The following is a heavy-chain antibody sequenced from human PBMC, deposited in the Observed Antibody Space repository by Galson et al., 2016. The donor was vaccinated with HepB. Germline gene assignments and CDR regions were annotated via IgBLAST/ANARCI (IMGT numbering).Heavy chain of an antibody. CDR1: GGSASTGGSVSSGSYY. J-gene: IGHJ4*02. V-gene: IGHV4-61*01. CDR2: IHNIGNT. CDR3: ARGDGAPYYFDY. D-gene: IGHD4-17*01. Sequence: SETLSLTCTASGGSASTGGSVSSGSYYWSWIRQPPGKGLEWIGYIHNIGNTNYNPSLRSRVTISVDTSKNQFSLKVNSVTAADTAVYYCARGDGAPYYFDYWGQGALVTVSS.